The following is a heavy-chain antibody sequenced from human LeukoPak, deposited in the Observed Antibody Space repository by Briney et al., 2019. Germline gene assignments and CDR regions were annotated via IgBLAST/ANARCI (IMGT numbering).Heavy chain of an antibody. CDR3: AKVGTAMVLWYFDL. J-gene: IGHJ2*01. V-gene: IGHV3-23*01. D-gene: IGHD5-18*01. Sequence: GGSLRLSCAASGFTFSSYAVSWVRQAPGKGLEWVSAISGSGGSTYYADSVKGRFTISRDNSKNTLYLQMNSLRAEDTAVYYCAKVGTAMVLWYFDLWGRGTLVTVSS. CDR2: ISGSGGST. CDR1: GFTFSSYA.